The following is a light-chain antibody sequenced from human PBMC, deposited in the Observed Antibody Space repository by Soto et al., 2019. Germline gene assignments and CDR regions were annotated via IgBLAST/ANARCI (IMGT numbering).Light chain of an antibody. CDR2: GAS. CDR1: QSVSSN. J-gene: IGKJ4*01. V-gene: IGKV3D-15*01. Sequence: EIVMTQSPATLSVSPGERATLSCRASQSVSSNLAWYQQKPGQAPRLLIYGASTRATGIPARFSGSGPGTEVTLTISSLQSEDFAVYYCQQYNNWPPGSTFGEGTKVEIK. CDR3: QQYNNWPPGST.